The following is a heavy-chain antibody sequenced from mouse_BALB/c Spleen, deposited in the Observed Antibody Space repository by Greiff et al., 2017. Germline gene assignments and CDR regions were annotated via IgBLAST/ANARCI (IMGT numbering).Heavy chain of an antibody. D-gene: IGHD2-14*01. CDR3: ARCFYRYDDGNQAWFAY. Sequence: EVQVVESGGDLVKPGGSLKLSCAASGFTFSSYGMSWVRQTPDKRLEWVATISSGGSYTYYPDSVKGRFTISRDNAKNTLYLQMSSLKSEDTAMYYCARCFYRYDDGNQAWFAYWGQGTLVTVSA. J-gene: IGHJ3*01. CDR1: GFTFSSYG. CDR2: ISSGGSYT. V-gene: IGHV5-6*01.